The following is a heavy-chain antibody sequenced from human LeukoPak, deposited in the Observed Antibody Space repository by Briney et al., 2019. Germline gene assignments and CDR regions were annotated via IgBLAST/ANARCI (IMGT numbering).Heavy chain of an antibody. CDR3: TTDLYSSSWKMD. CDR1: GFTFSNAW. J-gene: IGHJ4*02. V-gene: IGHV3-15*01. CDR2: IKSKTDGGTT. D-gene: IGHD6-6*01. Sequence: GGSLRLSCAASGFTFSNAWMSWVRQAPGKGLERVGRIKSKTDGGTTDYAAPVKGRFTISRDDSKNTLYLQMNSLKTEDTAVYYCTTDLYSSSWKMDWGQGTLVTVSS.